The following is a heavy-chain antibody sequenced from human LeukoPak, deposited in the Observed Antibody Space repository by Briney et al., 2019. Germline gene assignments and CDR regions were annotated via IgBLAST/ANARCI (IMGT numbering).Heavy chain of an antibody. Sequence: PSETLSLTCAVSGGSITTTNWWSWVRQPPGKGLEWIGEIHLSGATNYNPSLERRGSISIDKSNNHFSLEVTSVTPADPAIYYCTRDSGAFSPFGLWGQGTLLTVSS. V-gene: IGHV4-4*02. CDR2: IHLSGAT. D-gene: IGHD1-26*01. J-gene: IGHJ1*01. CDR3: TRDSGAFSPFGL. CDR1: GGSITTTNW.